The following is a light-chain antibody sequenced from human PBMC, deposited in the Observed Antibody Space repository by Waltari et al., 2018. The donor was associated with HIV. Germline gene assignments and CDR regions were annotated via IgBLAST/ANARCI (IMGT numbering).Light chain of an antibody. CDR3: AAWDDSLNGEVV. J-gene: IGLJ2*01. CDR2: GNT. CDR1: TSNIGSNT. Sequence: QSVLPQPPSASGTHGQRVTISCSRRTSNIGSNTVNWDQQRPGTAPKLLLYGNTQRPSGVPDRFSGSKSGTSASLAISGLQSEDEADYYCAAWDDSLNGEVVFGGGTKLTVL. V-gene: IGLV1-44*01.